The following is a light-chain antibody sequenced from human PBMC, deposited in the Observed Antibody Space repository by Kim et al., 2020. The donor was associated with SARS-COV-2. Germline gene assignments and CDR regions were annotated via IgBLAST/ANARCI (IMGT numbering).Light chain of an antibody. J-gene: IGKJ1*01. CDR1: QSVSSSY. Sequence: EIVLTQSPGTLSLSPGERATLSCMASQSVSSSYLAWYQQKPGQAPRLLIYGASSRATGIPDRFSGSGSGTDFTLTISRLEPEDFAVYYCQQYGSSPWTFGQGTKLEI. CDR3: QQYGSSPWT. CDR2: GAS. V-gene: IGKV3-20*01.